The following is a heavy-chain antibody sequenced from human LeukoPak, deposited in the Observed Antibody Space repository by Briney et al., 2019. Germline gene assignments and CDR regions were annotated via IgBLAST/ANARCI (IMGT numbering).Heavy chain of an antibody. CDR3: ARDSSWSPHYYYYYMDV. Sequence: GSLRLSCTASGFTFSSYAMHWVRQAPGKGLEWVAVISYDGSNKYCADSVKGRFTISRDNSKNTLYLQMNSLRAEDTAVYYCARDSSWSPHYYYYYMDVWGKGTTVTVSS. J-gene: IGHJ6*03. D-gene: IGHD6-13*01. V-gene: IGHV3-30*04. CDR2: ISYDGSNK. CDR1: GFTFSSYA.